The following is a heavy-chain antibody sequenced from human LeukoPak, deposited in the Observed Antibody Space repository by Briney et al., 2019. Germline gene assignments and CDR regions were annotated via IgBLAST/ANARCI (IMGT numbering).Heavy chain of an antibody. CDR1: GGFISSSSYY. J-gene: IGHJ6*03. CDR2: IYYSGST. V-gene: IGHV4-39*07. D-gene: IGHD6-13*01. CDR3: ARLGSSSQCYYYYYMDV. Sequence: SETLSLTCTVSGGFISSSSYYWGWIRQPPGKGLEWIGSIYYSGSTYYNPSLKSRVTISVDTSKNQFSLKLSSVTAADTAVYYCARLGSSSQCYYYYYMDVWGKGTTVTISS.